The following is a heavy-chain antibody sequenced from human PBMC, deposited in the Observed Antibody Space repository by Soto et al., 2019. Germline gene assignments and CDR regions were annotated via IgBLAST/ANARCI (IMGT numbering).Heavy chain of an antibody. V-gene: IGHV1-2*02. CDR3: ARLTVPLDIVVLPTASFDF. J-gene: IGHJ4*02. CDR1: GYTFTGYY. CDR2: INPKRGGT. Sequence: QVQLVQSGAEVKKPGASVKVSCKASGYTFTGYYIHWVRQAPGQGFEWMGWINPKRGGTHSAQKFQGRVTMTSDASISTAYLELSRLRSGDTAVYYCARLTVPLDIVVLPTASFDFWGQGTLVTVSS. D-gene: IGHD2-2*01.